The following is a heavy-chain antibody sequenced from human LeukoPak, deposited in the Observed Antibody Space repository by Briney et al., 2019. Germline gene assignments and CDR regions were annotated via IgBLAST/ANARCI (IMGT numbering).Heavy chain of an antibody. CDR1: GDSISSGHY. J-gene: IGHJ4*02. V-gene: IGHV4-38-2*01. CDR3: ARSKSSSWYFDY. D-gene: IGHD6-13*01. CDR2: IYHSGST. Sequence: SETLSLTCAVSGDSISSGHYWGWIRPPPGKGLEWSGSIYHSGSTYYNPSLKSRVTISVDTAKNQFSLKLSSVTAADTAVYYCARSKSSSWYFDYWGQGTLVSVSS.